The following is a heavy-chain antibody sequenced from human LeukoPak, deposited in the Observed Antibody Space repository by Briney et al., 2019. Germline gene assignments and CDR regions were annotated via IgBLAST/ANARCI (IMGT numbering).Heavy chain of an antibody. CDR2: VTGNAATT. J-gene: IGHJ6*03. CDR3: AKIQGYMDV. CDR1: GFHFSNHG. Sequence: GVSRGQCCSDLGFHFSNHGLLLVRQEGGGWLGWASAVTGNAATTYYADSVKGRFTISRDNSKNTLYLQMNSLRAEDTGVYYCAKIQGYMDVWGKGTTVTVSS. V-gene: IGHV3-23*01.